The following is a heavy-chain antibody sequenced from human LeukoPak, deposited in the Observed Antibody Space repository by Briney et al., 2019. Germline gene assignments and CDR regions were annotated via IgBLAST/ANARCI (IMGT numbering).Heavy chain of an antibody. Sequence: ASVKVSCKASGYTFTSYYMHWVRQAPGQGLEWMGWISAYNGNTNYAQKLQGRVTMTADTSTSTAYMELRSLRSDDTAVYYCARAPELLPFDYWGQGTLVTVSS. V-gene: IGHV1-18*04. CDR3: ARAPELLPFDY. J-gene: IGHJ4*02. D-gene: IGHD1-26*01. CDR1: GYTFTSYY. CDR2: ISAYNGNT.